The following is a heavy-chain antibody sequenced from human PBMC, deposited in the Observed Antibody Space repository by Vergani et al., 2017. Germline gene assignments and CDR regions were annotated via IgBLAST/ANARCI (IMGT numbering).Heavy chain of an antibody. Sequence: QVKLQESGPGLLKPSQTLSLTCTVSGESIRSGSHYSSWIRQPAGKGPEWIGHIHTGWSTDLNPSFKSRVSISVDTPKRQFSLKLNSVTVADTAVYYCARSRPYCTSGSCPAIWGQGTLVTVSS. D-gene: IGHD2-15*01. CDR1: GESIRSGSHY. CDR3: ARSRPYCTSGSCPAI. CDR2: IHTGWST. V-gene: IGHV4-61*02. J-gene: IGHJ4*02.